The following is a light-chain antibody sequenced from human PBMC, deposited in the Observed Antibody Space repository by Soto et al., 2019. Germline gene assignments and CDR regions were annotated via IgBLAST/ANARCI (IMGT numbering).Light chain of an antibody. CDR2: KAS. J-gene: IGKJ1*01. CDR3: QQYNRLWT. V-gene: IGKV1-5*03. Sequence: DIQMTQSPSTLSASVGDRVTITCRASQSISSWFAWYQQKPGKAPKLLIYKASSLESGVPSRFSGSGSGTEFTLTISSLQPDDFATYYFQQYNRLWTFGQGTKVEIK. CDR1: QSISSW.